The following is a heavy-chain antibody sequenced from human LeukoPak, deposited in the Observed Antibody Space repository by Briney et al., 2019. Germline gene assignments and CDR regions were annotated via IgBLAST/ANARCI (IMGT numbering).Heavy chain of an antibody. J-gene: IGHJ4*02. CDR2: ISGSGGST. Sequence: GGSLRPSCAASGFTFSSYAMSWVRQAPGKGLEWVSAISGSGGSTYYADSVKGRFTISRDNSKNTLYLQMNSLRAEDTAVYYCAKGSRITMIVVVPSVDYWGQGTLVTVSS. CDR1: GFTFSSYA. V-gene: IGHV3-23*01. D-gene: IGHD3-22*01. CDR3: AKGSRITMIVVVPSVDY.